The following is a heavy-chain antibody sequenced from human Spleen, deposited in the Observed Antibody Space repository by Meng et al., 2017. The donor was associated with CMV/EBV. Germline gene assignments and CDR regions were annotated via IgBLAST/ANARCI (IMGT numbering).Heavy chain of an antibody. CDR3: AREGGPYSNYYYGMDG. Sequence: GESLKISCAASGFTFNTYVMHWVRQAPGKGLQWVSIISYDGNTKFYGDSVKGRFTISRDNSKNTLYLQMNSLRADDTAVYYCAREGGPYSNYYYGMDGWGQGTPVTVSS. J-gene: IGHJ6*02. V-gene: IGHV3-30-3*01. CDR1: GFTFNTYV. D-gene: IGHD4-11*01. CDR2: ISYDGNTK.